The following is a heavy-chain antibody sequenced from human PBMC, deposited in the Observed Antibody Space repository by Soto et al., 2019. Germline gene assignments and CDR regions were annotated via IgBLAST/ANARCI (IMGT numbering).Heavy chain of an antibody. CDR2: ISYDGSSK. V-gene: IGHV3-30-3*01. J-gene: IGHJ4*02. D-gene: IGHD5-18*01. CDR3: ASQEGYRSSIGAFDY. Sequence: QVQLVESGGGVVQPGRSLRLSCAASGFTFSSYAMHWVRQAPGKGLEWVAVISYDGSSKYYADSVKGRFTISRDNSKNTLYLQMNSRRAEDTAVYYCASQEGYRSSIGAFDYWGQGTLVTVSS. CDR1: GFTFSSYA.